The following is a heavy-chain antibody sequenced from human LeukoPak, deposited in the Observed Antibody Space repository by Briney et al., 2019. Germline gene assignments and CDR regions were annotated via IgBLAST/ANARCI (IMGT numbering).Heavy chain of an antibody. J-gene: IGHJ4*02. Sequence: GGSLRLSCAASGFTFSTYHMNWVRQAPGKGLEWVSSISTSSIYIYYADSVKGRFTISRDNAKNSLYLQMNSLRAEDTAVYYCARDLPWGPDSGSYPPSSDYWGQGTLVTVSS. CDR3: ARDLPWGPDSGSYPPSSDY. D-gene: IGHD1-26*01. CDR2: ISTSSIYI. CDR1: GFTFSTYH. V-gene: IGHV3-21*01.